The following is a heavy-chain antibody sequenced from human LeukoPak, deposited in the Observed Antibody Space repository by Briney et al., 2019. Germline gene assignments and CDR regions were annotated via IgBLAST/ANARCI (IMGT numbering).Heavy chain of an antibody. Sequence: GSLRLSCAASGFTFSSYAMSWVRQAPGKGLEWVSAISGSGGSTYYADSVKGRFTISRDNSKNTLYLQMNSLRAEDTAVYYCARSITMIVVVITTPFDYWGQGTLVTVSS. J-gene: IGHJ4*02. D-gene: IGHD3-22*01. CDR1: GFTFSSYA. V-gene: IGHV3-23*01. CDR3: ARSITMIVVVITTPFDY. CDR2: ISGSGGST.